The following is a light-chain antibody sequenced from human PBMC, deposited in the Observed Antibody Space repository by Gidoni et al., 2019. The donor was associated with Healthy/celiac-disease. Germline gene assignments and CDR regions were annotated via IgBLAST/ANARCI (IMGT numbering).Light chain of an antibody. Sequence: EIVLTQSPATLSLSPGERATPSCRASQSVSSYLAWYQQKPGQAPRLLIYDASNRATCIPARFSGSGSGTDFTLTISSLEPEAFAVYYCQQRSNWPPTFGGGTKVEIK. CDR1: QSVSSY. V-gene: IGKV3-11*01. J-gene: IGKJ4*01. CDR2: DAS. CDR3: QQRSNWPPT.